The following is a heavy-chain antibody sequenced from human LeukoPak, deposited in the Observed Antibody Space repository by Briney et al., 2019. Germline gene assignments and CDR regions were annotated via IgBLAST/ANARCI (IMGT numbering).Heavy chain of an antibody. V-gene: IGHV3-21*01. CDR1: GFTFSSYS. CDR3: ARVGIYYYDSSGPQVY. CDR2: ISSSSSYI. Sequence: AGGSLRPSRAASGFTFSSYSMNWVRQAPPKGLEWVSSISSSSSYIYYADSVKGRFTISRDNAKNSLYLQMNSLRAEDTAVYYCARVGIYYYDSSGPQVYWGQGTLVTVSS. D-gene: IGHD3-22*01. J-gene: IGHJ4*02.